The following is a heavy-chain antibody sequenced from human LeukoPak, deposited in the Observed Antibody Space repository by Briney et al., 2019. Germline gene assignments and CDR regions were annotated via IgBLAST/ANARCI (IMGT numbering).Heavy chain of an antibody. Sequence: SETLSLTCTVSGGSVSSSGYYWSWIRQPPGKGLEWIGYIYYSGSTNYNPSLKSRVTISVDMSKNQFSLKLSSVTAADTAVYYCATHPPKVCTGGSCTDYWGQGTLVTVSS. CDR1: GGSVSSSGYY. V-gene: IGHV4-61*08. CDR3: ATHPPKVCTGGSCTDY. CDR2: IYYSGST. D-gene: IGHD2-15*01. J-gene: IGHJ4*02.